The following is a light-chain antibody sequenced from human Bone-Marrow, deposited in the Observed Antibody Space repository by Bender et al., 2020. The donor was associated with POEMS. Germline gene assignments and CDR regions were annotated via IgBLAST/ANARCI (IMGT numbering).Light chain of an antibody. CDR2: GNN. CDR3: ESYDTSLSGSV. CDR1: SSNTGSGYD. J-gene: IGLJ3*02. Sequence: QSVLTQPPSVSGAPGQRVTISCTGSSSNTGSGYDINWYQHLPGTAPKLLIYGNNNRPSGVPDRFSASKSGTSASLDITGLQAGDEADYYCESYDTSLSGSVFGGGTKLTVL. V-gene: IGLV1-40*01.